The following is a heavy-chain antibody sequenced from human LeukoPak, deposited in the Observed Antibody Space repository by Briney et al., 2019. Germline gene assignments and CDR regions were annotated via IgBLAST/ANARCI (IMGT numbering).Heavy chain of an antibody. V-gene: IGHV4-34*01. CDR2: IYDSGIT. CDR3: ARATNVDYFYYYGLDV. Sequence: SETLSLTCAVYGGSFSGYYWSWIRQPPGKGLEWIGYIYDSGITYYNPSLQSRVTLSIDTSKNEFSLNLTSVTAADTAMYYCARATNVDYFYYYGLDVWGRGTTVTVSS. CDR1: GGSFSGYY. J-gene: IGHJ6*02. D-gene: IGHD1-14*01.